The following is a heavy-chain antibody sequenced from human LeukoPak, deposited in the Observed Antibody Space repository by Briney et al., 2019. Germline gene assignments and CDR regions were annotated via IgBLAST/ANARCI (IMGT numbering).Heavy chain of an antibody. D-gene: IGHD1-14*01. Sequence: GGSLRLSCAASGFTFTTYGMIWVRQAPGKGLEWVLGSGSGSNTYYADSAKGRFTSSRDYSKRTVYLQMNSLRDEDTAVYYCAKNGEPHYYMDVLGKGTTVTVSS. V-gene: IGHV3-23*01. CDR3: AKNGEPHYYMDV. CDR2: SGSGSNT. J-gene: IGHJ6*03. CDR1: GFTFTTYG.